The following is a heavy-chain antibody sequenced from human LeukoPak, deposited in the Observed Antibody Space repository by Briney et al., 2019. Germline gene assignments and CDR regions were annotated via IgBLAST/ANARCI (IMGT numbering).Heavy chain of an antibody. CDR2: IKQDGSEK. V-gene: IGHV3-7*03. J-gene: IGHJ4*02. D-gene: IGHD1-26*01. CDR3: ARRWEPIGGYDY. CDR1: GFTFSTYR. Sequence: GGSLRLSCAASGFTFSTYRMSWVRQAPGKGLEWVANIKQDGSEKHYVDSVKGRFTISRDNAKNSLYLQMSSLRAEDTAVYYCARRWEPIGGYDYWGQGTLVTVSS.